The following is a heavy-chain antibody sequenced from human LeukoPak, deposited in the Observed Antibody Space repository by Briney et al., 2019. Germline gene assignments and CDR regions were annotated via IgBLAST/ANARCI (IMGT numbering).Heavy chain of an antibody. Sequence: ASVKVPFKASGYTFTSYGISWVRQAPGQGLEWMGWISAYNGNTNYAQKLQGRVTMTTDTSTSTAYMELRSLRSDDTAVYYCARKGYYDFWSGPLYYYYGMDVWGQGTTVTVSS. D-gene: IGHD3-3*01. CDR2: ISAYNGNT. CDR3: ARKGYYDFWSGPLYYYYGMDV. J-gene: IGHJ6*02. V-gene: IGHV1-18*01. CDR1: GYTFTSYG.